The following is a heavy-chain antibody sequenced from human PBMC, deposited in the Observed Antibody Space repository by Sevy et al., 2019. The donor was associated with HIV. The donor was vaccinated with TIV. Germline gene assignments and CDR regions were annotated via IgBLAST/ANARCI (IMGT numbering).Heavy chain of an antibody. CDR1: GFTFSSYA. Sequence: GGSLRRSCAASGFTFSSYAMHWVRQAPGKGLEWVAVISYDGSNKYYADSVKGRFTISRDNSKNRLYLQMNSLRAADTAVYYCARDLVLSVVVPASTRGYNGMDVWGQGTTVTVSS. J-gene: IGHJ6*02. D-gene: IGHD2-2*01. CDR2: ISYDGSNK. V-gene: IGHV3-30*04. CDR3: ARDLVLSVVVPASTRGYNGMDV.